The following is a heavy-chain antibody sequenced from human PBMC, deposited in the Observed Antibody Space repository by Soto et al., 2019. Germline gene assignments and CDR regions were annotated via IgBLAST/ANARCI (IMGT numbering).Heavy chain of an antibody. Sequence: ASVKVSCKASGYTFTGYYMHWVRQAPGQGLEWMGWINPNSGGTNYAQKFQGWVTMTRDTSISTAYMELSRLRSDGTAVYYCARDSGIAASRQNWFDPWGQGTLVTVSS. CDR3: ARDSGIAASRQNWFDP. D-gene: IGHD6-13*01. CDR1: GYTFTGYY. J-gene: IGHJ5*02. V-gene: IGHV1-2*04. CDR2: INPNSGGT.